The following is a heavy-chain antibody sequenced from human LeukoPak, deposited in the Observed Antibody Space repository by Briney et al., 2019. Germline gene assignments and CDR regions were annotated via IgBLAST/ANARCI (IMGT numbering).Heavy chain of an antibody. CDR3: ARVSFFRWAATRPSYYYYYMDV. CDR1: GGSFSGYY. CDR2: ITHSGST. Sequence: SETLSLTCDVYGGSFSGYYWSWIRQPPGKGLEWIGEITHSGSTNYNPSLKSRVTISVDTSKNQFSLKLSSVTAADTAVYYCARVSFFRWAATRPSYYYYYMDVWGKGTTVTISS. J-gene: IGHJ6*03. V-gene: IGHV4-34*01. D-gene: IGHD2-15*01.